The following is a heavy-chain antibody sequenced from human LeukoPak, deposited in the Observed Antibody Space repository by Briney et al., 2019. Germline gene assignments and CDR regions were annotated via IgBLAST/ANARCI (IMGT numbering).Heavy chain of an antibody. CDR2: INHDGSSA. J-gene: IGHJ6*02. D-gene: IGHD6-19*01. Sequence: PGGSLRLSCAASGFTFSRYWMHWVRQAPGKGLVWVSRINHDGSSAAYADSVRGRFTISRDNAKNTLYLQMNSPRAEDTAVYYCARRLADGNFGGMDVWGQGTTVTVSS. CDR1: GFTFSRYW. CDR3: ARRLADGNFGGMDV. V-gene: IGHV3-74*01.